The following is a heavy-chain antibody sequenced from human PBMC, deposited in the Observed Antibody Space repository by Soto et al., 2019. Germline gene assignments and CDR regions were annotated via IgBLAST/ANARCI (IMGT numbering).Heavy chain of an antibody. J-gene: IGHJ6*02. Sequence: PGGSLRLSCTASGFTVSSNYMSWFRQAPGKGLEWVSVIYSGGTTYYADSVKGRFTISRDNSKNTLYLQMNSLRAEDTAVYYCARGGAASGGHSYYVMDVWGQGTTVTVSS. CDR2: IYSGGTT. CDR3: ARGGAASGGHSYYVMDV. V-gene: IGHV3-66*01. D-gene: IGHD3-16*01. CDR1: GFTVSSNY.